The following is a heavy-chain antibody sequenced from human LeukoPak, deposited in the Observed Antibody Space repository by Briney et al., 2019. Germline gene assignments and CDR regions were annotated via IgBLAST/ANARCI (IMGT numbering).Heavy chain of an antibody. D-gene: IGHD6-13*01. CDR3: ARPRWGIAAAPFDY. J-gene: IGHJ4*02. CDR2: IYYSGST. CDR1: GGSISSYY. V-gene: IGHV4-59*08. Sequence: PSETLSLTCTVSGGSISSYYWSWIRQPPGKGLEWIGYIYYSGSTNYNPSLKSRVTISVDTSKNQFSLKLSSVTAADTAVYYCARPRWGIAAAPFDYWGQGTLVTVSS.